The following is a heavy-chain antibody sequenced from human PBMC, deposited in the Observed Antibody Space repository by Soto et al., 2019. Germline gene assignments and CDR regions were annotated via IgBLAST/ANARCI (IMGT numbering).Heavy chain of an antibody. V-gene: IGHV4-38-2*01. Sequence: SETLSLTCAVSGYSISSGYYWGWIRQPPGKGLEWIGSIYHSGSTYYNPSLKSRVTISVDTSKNQFSLKLSSVTAADTAVYYCASNAYYDSSGYYRDYFDYWGQGTLVTVSS. CDR3: ASNAYYDSSGYYRDYFDY. D-gene: IGHD3-22*01. CDR2: IYHSGST. CDR1: GYSISSGYY. J-gene: IGHJ4*02.